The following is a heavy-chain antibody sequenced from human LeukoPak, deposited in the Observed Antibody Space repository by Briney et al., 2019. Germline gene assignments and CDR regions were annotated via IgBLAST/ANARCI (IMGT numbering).Heavy chain of an antibody. J-gene: IGHJ4*02. CDR3: ARAPESPNRVPAAIDY. Sequence: GGSLRLSCAASGFTFSSYAMHWVRQAPGKGLEWVAVISYDGSNKYYADSVKGRFTISRDNSKNTLYLQMNSLRAEDTAVYYCARAPESPNRVPAAIDYRGQGTLVTVSS. V-gene: IGHV3-30*04. CDR1: GFTFSSYA. CDR2: ISYDGSNK. D-gene: IGHD2-2*01.